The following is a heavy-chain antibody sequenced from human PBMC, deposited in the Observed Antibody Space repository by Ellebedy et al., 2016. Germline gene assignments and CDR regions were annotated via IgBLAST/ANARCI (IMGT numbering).Heavy chain of an antibody. CDR3: ARGKGLQLWFIYYFDY. J-gene: IGHJ4*02. V-gene: IGHV1-3*01. CDR1: GYTFTGYP. CDR2: IDGGSGKT. D-gene: IGHD3-10*01. Sequence: ASVKVSXXASGYTFTGYPIHWVRQVPGQRFKWMGWIDGGSGKTKYSEKFQGRVTITRDTSASRVYLDLSSLRPEDTAVYYCARGKGLQLWFIYYFDYWGQGTQVTVSS.